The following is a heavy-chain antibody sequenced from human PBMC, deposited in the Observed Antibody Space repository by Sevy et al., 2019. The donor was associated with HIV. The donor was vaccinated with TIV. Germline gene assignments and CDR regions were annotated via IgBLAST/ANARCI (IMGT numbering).Heavy chain of an antibody. CDR2: ISGSGDST. CDR1: GFTFSNYA. CDR3: AKGPLLRPFDP. J-gene: IGHJ5*02. V-gene: IGHV3-23*01. Sequence: GGSLRLSCAASGFTFSNYAMSWVRQAPGKGLEWVSTISGSGDSTYYADSVKGRFTVSRDKSKNTLYLQMNSLRAEDTAVYYCAKGPLLRPFDPWGQRTLVTVSS. D-gene: IGHD3-3*01.